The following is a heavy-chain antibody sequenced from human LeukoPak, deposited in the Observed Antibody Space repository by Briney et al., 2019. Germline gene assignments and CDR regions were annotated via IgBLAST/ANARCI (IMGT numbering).Heavy chain of an antibody. CDR3: AKTNRGGIGQCLDY. V-gene: IGHV3-23*01. Sequence: GGSLRLSCAASGFTFRTYAMSWVRQTPGKEPEWVAEISGSGGSTYYADSVKGRFTISRDNSKNILYLQLNSLSPEDTAVYYCAKTNRGGIGQCLDYWGQGTLVTVSS. CDR2: ISGSGGST. J-gene: IGHJ4*02. D-gene: IGHD3-10*01. CDR1: GFTFRTYA.